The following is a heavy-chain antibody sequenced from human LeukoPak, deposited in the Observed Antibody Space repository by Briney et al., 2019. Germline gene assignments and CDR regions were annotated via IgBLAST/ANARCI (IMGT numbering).Heavy chain of an antibody. J-gene: IGHJ4*02. D-gene: IGHD5-18*01. Sequence: XGSLRLSCEASGFTFGSFAMYWVRQAPGKGLDWIAGIFGSGGSPHYADSVKGRFTISRDNSKNTVYLQINSLRAEDTAAYYCGKTTAGYSSGQKPAWPVDYWGQGTLVTVSS. CDR2: IFGSGGSP. CDR1: GFTFGSFA. CDR3: GKTTAGYSSGQKPAWPVDY. V-gene: IGHV3-23*01.